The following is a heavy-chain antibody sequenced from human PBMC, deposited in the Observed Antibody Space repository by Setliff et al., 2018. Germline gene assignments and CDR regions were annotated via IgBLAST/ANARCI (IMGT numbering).Heavy chain of an antibody. CDR3: LRLVRYCSRTTCQRTLGDEV. CDR1: GYTFSESI. J-gene: IGHJ4*02. D-gene: IGHD2-8*01. Sequence: ASVKVSCKASGYTFSESIVSWVRQAPGQGPEWMGWIGVYTGRTSSAQKFQDRLTMMTEKSTNMAYMELRGLTSNDTAVYYCLRLVRYCSRTTCQRTLGDEVWGQGTLVTVS. V-gene: IGHV1-18*01. CDR2: IGVYTGRT.